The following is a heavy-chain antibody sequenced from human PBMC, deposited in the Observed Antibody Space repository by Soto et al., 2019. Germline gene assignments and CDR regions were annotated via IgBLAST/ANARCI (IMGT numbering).Heavy chain of an antibody. Sequence: QVQLVQSGAEVKKPGSSVKVSCKASGGTFSSYTISWVRQAPGQGLEWMGRIIPILGIANYAQKFQGRVTIIADKATMIGYVELRSLRSEDRAVYYWARDTYYYGWGSTTSRGDFDYWGQGTMVTVSS. CDR1: GGTFSSYT. J-gene: IGHJ4*02. D-gene: IGHD3-10*01. V-gene: IGHV1-69*08. CDR3: ARDTYYYGWGSTTSRGDFDY. CDR2: IIPILGIA.